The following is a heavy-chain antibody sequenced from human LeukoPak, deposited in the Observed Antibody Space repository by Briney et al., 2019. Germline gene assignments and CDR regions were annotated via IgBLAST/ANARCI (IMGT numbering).Heavy chain of an antibody. CDR2: IYYTGST. V-gene: IGHV4-59*01. D-gene: IGHD1-26*01. J-gene: IGHJ4*02. CDR1: RDSISNYY. Sequence: SETLSLTCSVSRDSISNYYWSWIRQSPGRGLEWIGYIYYTGSTNYNPSLKSRVTMSVDTSKNQFSLKLTSVTAADTAVYYCARGTQVRRSGIDYWGQGTLVTVSS. CDR3: ARGTQVRRSGIDY.